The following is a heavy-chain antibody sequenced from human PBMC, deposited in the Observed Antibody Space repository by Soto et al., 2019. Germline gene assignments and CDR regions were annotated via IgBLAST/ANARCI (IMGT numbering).Heavy chain of an antibody. CDR1: GFTCSSYG. CDR2: IWYDGSNK. CDR3: ARDGVVAATAESSGWFDP. Sequence: PGGSLRLSCASSGFTCSSYGMRWVRQAPGKGLEWVAVIWYDGSNKYYADSVKGRFTISRDNSKNTLYLQMNSLRAEDTAVYYCARDGVVAATAESSGWFDPWGQGTLVTVSS. D-gene: IGHD2-15*01. V-gene: IGHV3-33*01. J-gene: IGHJ5*02.